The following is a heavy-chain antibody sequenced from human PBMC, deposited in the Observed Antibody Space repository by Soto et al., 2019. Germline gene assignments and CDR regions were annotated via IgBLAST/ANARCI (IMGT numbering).Heavy chain of an antibody. D-gene: IGHD7-27*01. CDR1: GGSISNHY. CDR3: TRANWYSEY. CDR2: IYYNGNT. Sequence: QVQLQESGPGLVKPSETLSLTCTVSGGSISNHYWSWILQPPGKGLEWIGYIYYNGNTNYNPPLKSRVTVSVDTSKNQISRKLSSVTAADTAVYYFTRANWYSEYWGQGTLVTVSS. J-gene: IGHJ4*02. V-gene: IGHV4-59*11.